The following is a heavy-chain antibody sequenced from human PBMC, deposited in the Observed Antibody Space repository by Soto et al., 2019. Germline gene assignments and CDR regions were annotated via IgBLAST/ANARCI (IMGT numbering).Heavy chain of an antibody. CDR1: GYSFTAYW. CDR3: TRRASSSFYHFDF. CDR2: IDPSDSYV. V-gene: IGHV5-10-1*01. D-gene: IGHD2-2*01. J-gene: IGHJ4*02. Sequence: GESLKISCQASGYSFTAYWITWVPQMPGKGLEWMATIDPSDSYVDYSPSFRGHVTFSVDRSITTVYLQWNSLKASDSAMYFCTRRASSSFYHFDFWGQGALVTVSS.